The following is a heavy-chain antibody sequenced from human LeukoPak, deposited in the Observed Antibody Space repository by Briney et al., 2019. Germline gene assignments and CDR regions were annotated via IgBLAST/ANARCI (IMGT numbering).Heavy chain of an antibody. CDR2: IYYSGST. D-gene: IGHD6-13*01. Sequence: PSETLSLTCTVSGGSISSGGYYWSWIRQHPGKGLEWIGYIYYSGSTYYNPSLKSRVTISVDTSKNQFSLKLSSVTAADTAVYYCARSSAADEGYYYYYMDVWGKGTTVTVSS. J-gene: IGHJ6*03. V-gene: IGHV4-31*03. CDR3: ARSSAADEGYYYYYMDV. CDR1: GGSISSGGYY.